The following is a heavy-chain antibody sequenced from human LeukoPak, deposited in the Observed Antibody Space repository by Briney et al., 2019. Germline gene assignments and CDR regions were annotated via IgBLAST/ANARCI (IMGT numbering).Heavy chain of an antibody. CDR1: GGSISSYY. CDR3: ARAGILWFGESHRFDP. V-gene: IGHV4-34*01. J-gene: IGHJ5*02. Sequence: SSETLSLTCTVSGGSISSYYWSWIRQPPGKGLEWIGEINHSGSTNYNPSLKSRVTISVDTSKNQFSLKLSSVTAADTAVYYCARAGILWFGESHRFDPWGQGTLVTVSS. CDR2: INHSGST. D-gene: IGHD3-10*01.